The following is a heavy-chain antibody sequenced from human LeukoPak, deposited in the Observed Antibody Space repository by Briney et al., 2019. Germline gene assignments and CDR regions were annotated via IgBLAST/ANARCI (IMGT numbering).Heavy chain of an antibody. CDR2: IYSGGST. Sequence: GGSLRLSCSMSGFTLSHYAMSWVRQAPGKGLEWVSSIYSGGSTYYADSVKGRLTISRDISKNTLYLQMNSLRVEDTAVYYCANRGFWGQGTLVTVSS. V-gene: IGHV3-53*01. CDR1: GFTLSHYA. J-gene: IGHJ4*02. CDR3: ANRGF.